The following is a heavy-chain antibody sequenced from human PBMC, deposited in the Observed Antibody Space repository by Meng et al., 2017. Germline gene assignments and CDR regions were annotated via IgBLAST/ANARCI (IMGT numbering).Heavy chain of an antibody. V-gene: IGHV1-69*01. Sequence: QVQVVQSGAGVKKPGCSVKVSCKASGGTFSSYAISWVRQAPGQGLEWMGGIIPIFGTANYAQKFQGRVTITADESTSTAYMELSSLRSEDTAVYYCARGGYSYGLWFDPWGQGTLVTVSS. CDR3: ARGGYSYGLWFDP. CDR1: GGTFSSYA. J-gene: IGHJ5*02. D-gene: IGHD5-18*01. CDR2: IIPIFGTA.